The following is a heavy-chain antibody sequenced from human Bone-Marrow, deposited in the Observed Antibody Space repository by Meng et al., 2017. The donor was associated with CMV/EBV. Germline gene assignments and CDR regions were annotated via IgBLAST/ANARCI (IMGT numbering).Heavy chain of an antibody. Sequence: QVQPQESGPGLGKPSETPSCICNVSAGSISSYYWNWIRQSPGKGLEWIGFIYYTGNTNYNPSLESRVTISVDTSKNQFSLSLSSVTAADTAVYYCAGGRWSGYYLHYWGQGTLVTVSS. J-gene: IGHJ4*02. CDR2: IYYTGNT. CDR3: AGGRWSGYYLHY. V-gene: IGHV4-59*01. CDR1: AGSISSYY. D-gene: IGHD3-3*01.